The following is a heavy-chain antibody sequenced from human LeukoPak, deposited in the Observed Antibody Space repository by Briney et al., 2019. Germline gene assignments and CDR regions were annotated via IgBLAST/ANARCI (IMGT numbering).Heavy chain of an antibody. CDR2: ISAYNGNT. Sequence: ASVKVSCKASGYTFTSYGISWVRQAPGQGLEWMGWISAYNGNTNYAQKLQGRVTMTTDTSTSTAYMELRSLRSDDTAVYYCARAELGYCSSTSCYTTPTFDYWGQGTLVTVPS. CDR3: ARAELGYCSSTSCYTTPTFDY. J-gene: IGHJ4*02. D-gene: IGHD2-2*02. V-gene: IGHV1-18*01. CDR1: GYTFTSYG.